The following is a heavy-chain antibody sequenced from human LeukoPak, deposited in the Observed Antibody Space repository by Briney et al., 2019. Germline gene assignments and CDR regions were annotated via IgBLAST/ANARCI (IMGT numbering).Heavy chain of an antibody. J-gene: IGHJ3*02. Sequence: GGSLRLSCAASGFTFTSYAIRWVRQAPGKGLEWVSAITDTGGTTYYAASVKGRFTVSRDNAKNTLYLQVHSLIAEDAAMYYCAKVRDTREWYKESCDIWGQETRVTVSS. D-gene: IGHD1-1*01. CDR3: AKVRDTREWYKESCDI. CDR2: ITDTGGTT. CDR1: GFTFTSYA. V-gene: IGHV3-23*01.